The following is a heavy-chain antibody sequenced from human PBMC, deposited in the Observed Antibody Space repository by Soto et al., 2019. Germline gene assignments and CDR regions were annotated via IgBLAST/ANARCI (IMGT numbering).Heavy chain of an antibody. CDR3: AMIQLWDPYYYYYGMDV. J-gene: IGHJ6*02. CDR2: INAGNGNT. D-gene: IGHD5-18*01. Sequence: QRLEWMGWINAGNGNTKYSQKFQGRVTITRDTSASTAYMELSSLRSEDTAVYYCAMIQLWDPYYYYYGMDVWGQGTTVTVS. V-gene: IGHV1-3*01.